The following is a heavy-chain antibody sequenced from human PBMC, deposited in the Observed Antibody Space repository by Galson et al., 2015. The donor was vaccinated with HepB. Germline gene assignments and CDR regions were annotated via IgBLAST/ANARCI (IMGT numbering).Heavy chain of an antibody. J-gene: IGHJ3*02. V-gene: IGHV3-11*06. CDR2: ISSSSSYT. CDR1: GFTFSDYY. Sequence: SLRLSCAASGFTFSDYYMSWIRQAPGKGLEWVSYISSSSSYTNYADSVKGRFTISRDNAKNSLYLKMNSLRAEDTAVYYCAREGPRPSGFYGAPVFAFYIWGQGTTVTVSS. D-gene: IGHD4-17*01. CDR3: AREGPRPSGFYGAPVFAFYI.